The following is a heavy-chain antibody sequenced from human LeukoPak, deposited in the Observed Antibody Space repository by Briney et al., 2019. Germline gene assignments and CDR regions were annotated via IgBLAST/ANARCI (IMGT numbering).Heavy chain of an antibody. CDR2: ITATGSRT. D-gene: IGHD3-16*01. Sequence: GGSLRLSCAASGFTFGSYTMSWVRQAPGEGLEWVSGITATGSRTYYADSVKGRFTISRDSSKNTLYLQLNSLGVDDTAVYYCATSMGGGNVDYWGQGTLVTVSS. V-gene: IGHV3-23*01. J-gene: IGHJ4*02. CDR3: ATSMGGGNVDY. CDR1: GFTFGSYT.